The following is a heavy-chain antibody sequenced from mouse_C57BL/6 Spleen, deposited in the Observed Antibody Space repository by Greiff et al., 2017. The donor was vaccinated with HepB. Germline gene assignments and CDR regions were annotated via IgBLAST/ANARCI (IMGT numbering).Heavy chain of an antibody. V-gene: IGHV5-6*01. CDR3: ARQGGSTHWYFGV. CDR2: ISSGGSYT. CDR1: GFTFSSYG. Sequence: EVHLVESGGDLVKPGGSLKLSCAASGFTFSSYGMSWVRQTPDKRLEWVATISSGGSYTYYPDSVKGRFTISRDNAKNTLYLQMSSLKSEDTAMYYGARQGGSTHWYFGVWGTGTTVTVSS. J-gene: IGHJ1*03. D-gene: IGHD1-1*01.